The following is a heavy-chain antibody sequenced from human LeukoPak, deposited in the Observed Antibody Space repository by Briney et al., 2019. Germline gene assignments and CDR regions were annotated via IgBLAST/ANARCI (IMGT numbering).Heavy chain of an antibody. Sequence: GGSLRLSCAASGFTFSSYGMHWVRQAPGKGLEWVAVIWYDGSNKYYADSVKGRFTISRDSSKNTLYLQMNSLRVEDTAVYYCARESDTRAAGWVIDYWGQGTLVTVSS. CDR2: IWYDGSNK. CDR1: GFTFSSYG. V-gene: IGHV3-33*01. CDR3: ARESDTRAAGWVIDY. J-gene: IGHJ4*02. D-gene: IGHD6-13*01.